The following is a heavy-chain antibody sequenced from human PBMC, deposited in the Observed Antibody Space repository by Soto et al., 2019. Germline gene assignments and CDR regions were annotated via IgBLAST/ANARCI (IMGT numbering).Heavy chain of an antibody. J-gene: IGHJ6*02. CDR3: ARLRFLEWLLSPINYGLDV. CDR1: GGSISSSSYY. Sequence: QLQLQESGPGLVKPSETLSLTCTVSGGSISSSSYYWAWIRQPPGKGLEWIGSIYYSWSTYYKPSLKSRVTISVDTYQKKFSRKLSSVTAADTAVYYCARLRFLEWLLSPINYGLDVWGPGTTGTVSS. D-gene: IGHD3-3*01. V-gene: IGHV4-39*01. CDR2: IYYSWST.